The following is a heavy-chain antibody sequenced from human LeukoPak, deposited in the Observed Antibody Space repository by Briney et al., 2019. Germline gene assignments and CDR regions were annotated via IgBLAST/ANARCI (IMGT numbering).Heavy chain of an antibody. Sequence: SETLSLTCTVSGGSVSSGSYYWSWIRQPPGKGLEWIGYIYYSGSTNHNPSLKSRVIISVDTSKNQFSLKLSSVTAADTAVYYCARLLDYWGQGTLVTVSS. J-gene: IGHJ4*02. V-gene: IGHV4-61*01. CDR2: IYYSGST. CDR3: ARLLDY. CDR1: GGSVSSGSYY.